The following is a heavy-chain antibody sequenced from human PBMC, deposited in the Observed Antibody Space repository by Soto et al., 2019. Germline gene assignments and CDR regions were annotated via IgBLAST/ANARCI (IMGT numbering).Heavy chain of an antibody. Sequence: KSSETLSLTCAVSGGSFSDYYWSWIRQPPGKGLEWIGEINHSGSAKYNPSLKSRVTISVDTSKNQLSLRLTSVTAADTAVFYCAGREFSSSSFYYYCYAMDVWGQGTTVTVSS. CDR1: GGSFSDYY. V-gene: IGHV4-34*01. CDR3: AGREFSSSSFYYYCYAMDV. J-gene: IGHJ6*02. D-gene: IGHD6-6*01. CDR2: INHSGSA.